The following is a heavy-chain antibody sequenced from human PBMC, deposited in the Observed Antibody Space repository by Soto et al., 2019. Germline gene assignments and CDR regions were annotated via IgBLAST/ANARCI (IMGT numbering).Heavy chain of an antibody. J-gene: IGHJ4*02. Sequence: QVKLVESGGGVVLPGGSLRLSCEASGFTFNSYGMYWVRQAPGKGLDWVSHILYDGTKTYYADSVQGRFTISRDNSRNTLYLQMDRMRLEDTAVYFCVKDLANMADHWGQGTLVIVSS. CDR3: VKDLANMADH. CDR2: ILYDGTKT. CDR1: GFTFNSYG. V-gene: IGHV3-30*18.